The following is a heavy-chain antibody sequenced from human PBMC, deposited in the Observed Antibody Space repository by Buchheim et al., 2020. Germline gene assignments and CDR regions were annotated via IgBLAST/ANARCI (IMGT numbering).Heavy chain of an antibody. D-gene: IGHD3-3*01. CDR3: ATSPGAYYDFWSGYPSNV. J-gene: IGHJ6*02. CDR2: IYSGGST. Sequence: EVQLVESGGGLVQPGESLRLSCAASGFTVSSNYMSWVRQAPGKGLEWVSVIYSGGSTYYADSVKGRFTISRDNSKNTLYLQMNSLRAEDTAVYYCATSPGAYYDFWSGYPSNVWGQGTT. V-gene: IGHV3-66*01. CDR1: GFTVSSNY.